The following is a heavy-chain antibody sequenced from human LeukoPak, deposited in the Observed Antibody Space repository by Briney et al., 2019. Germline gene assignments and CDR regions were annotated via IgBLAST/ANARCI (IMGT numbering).Heavy chain of an antibody. CDR3: ARAISRFFGYYYYMDV. Sequence: GASVTVSCKVSGYTLTELSMHWVRQAPGKGLEWMGGFHPEDGETIYAQKFQGRVTMTEDTSTDTAYMELSSLRSEDTAVYYCARAISRFFGYYYYMDVWGKGTTVTVSS. CDR2: FHPEDGET. CDR1: GYTLTELS. J-gene: IGHJ6*03. D-gene: IGHD3-3*01. V-gene: IGHV1-24*01.